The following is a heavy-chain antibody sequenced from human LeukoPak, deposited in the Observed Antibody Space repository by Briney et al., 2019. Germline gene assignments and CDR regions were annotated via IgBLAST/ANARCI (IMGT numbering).Heavy chain of an antibody. V-gene: IGHV4-34*01. CDR1: GGSFSGDY. J-gene: IGHJ4*02. Sequence: SETLSLTCAVYGGSFSGDYWSWIRQPPGKGLEWIGEVNRSGGTNYNPSLKSRVTISVDTSKNQFSLKLSSVTAADTAVYYCARTERFGKLLHDYWGQGTLVTVSS. D-gene: IGHD3-10*01. CDR3: ARTERFGKLLHDY. CDR2: VNRSGGT.